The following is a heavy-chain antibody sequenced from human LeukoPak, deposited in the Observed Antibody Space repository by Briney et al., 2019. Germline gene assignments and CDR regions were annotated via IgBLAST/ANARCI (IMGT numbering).Heavy chain of an antibody. CDR2: IGTSSTTI. V-gene: IGHV3-48*01. CDR1: GFTFSSYT. D-gene: IGHD5-12*01. Sequence: PGGSLRLSCAASGFTFSSYTMNWVRQPPGKGLEWVSNIGTSSTTIYYADSVKGRFTISRDNAKNSLYLQMNSLRAEDTAVYYCARDPRGYSGYDPYYYYGMDVWGQGTTVTVSS. J-gene: IGHJ6*02. CDR3: ARDPRGYSGYDPYYYYGMDV.